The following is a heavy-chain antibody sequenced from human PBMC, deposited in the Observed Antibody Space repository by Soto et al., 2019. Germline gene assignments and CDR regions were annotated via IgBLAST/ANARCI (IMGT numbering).Heavy chain of an antibody. CDR1: GGSISGGGFS. D-gene: IGHD3-10*01. J-gene: IGHJ4*02. CDR3: ARLKFGEGCEY. V-gene: IGHV4-30-2*01. Sequence: SETRSLTCAVSGGSISGGGFSWSWVRQPPGKGLEWIGYILHTGGTQYNPSLKSRVSMSVDKSKNQFSLHLTSVTAADTAVYYCARLKFGEGCEYWGKGDMVSVSA. CDR2: ILHTGGT.